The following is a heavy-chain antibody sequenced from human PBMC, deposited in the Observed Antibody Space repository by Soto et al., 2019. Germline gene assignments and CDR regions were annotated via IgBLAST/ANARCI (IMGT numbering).Heavy chain of an antibody. J-gene: IGHJ4*02. CDR1: AFTCSRYE. CDR3: AREKESSGANY. Sequence: RLSFAACAFTCSRYEMNCVRQAPGKGLEWVSYISSSGSTIYYADSVKGRFTISRDNAKNSLYLQMNSLRAEDTAVYYCAREKESSGANYWGQGTMVTGSS. V-gene: IGHV3-48*03. D-gene: IGHD6-19*01. CDR2: ISSSGSTI.